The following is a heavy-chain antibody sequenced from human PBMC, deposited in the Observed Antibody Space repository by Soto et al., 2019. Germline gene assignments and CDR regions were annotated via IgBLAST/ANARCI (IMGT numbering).Heavy chain of an antibody. D-gene: IGHD3-3*01. V-gene: IGHV4-31*03. J-gene: IGHJ6*02. CDR3: ARDGGSYGMDV. CDR1: GDSISGGYY. Sequence: QVQLQESGPGLVKPSQTLSLTCTVSGDSISGGYYWSLIGQHPGKGLAWIGYVSPSGNTYYNPSLNSRVSISIDTSKNHFSLEVSSVTAADTAVYYCARDGGSYGMDVWGQGTTVTVSS. CDR2: VSPSGNT.